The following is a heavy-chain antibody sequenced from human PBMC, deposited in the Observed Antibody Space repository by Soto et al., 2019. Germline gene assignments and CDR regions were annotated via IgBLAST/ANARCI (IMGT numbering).Heavy chain of an antibody. CDR3: ATVGVVVTAIQDAFDI. J-gene: IGHJ3*02. CDR2: ISYDGSNK. CDR1: GFTFSSYG. D-gene: IGHD2-21*02. Sequence: VQLVESGGGVVQPGRSLRLSCAAYGFTFSSYGMHWVRQAPGKGLEWVAVISYDGSNKYYADSVKGRFTISRDNSKNTLYLQMNSLRAEDTAVYYCATVGVVVTAIQDAFDIWGQGTMVTVSS. V-gene: IGHV3-30*03.